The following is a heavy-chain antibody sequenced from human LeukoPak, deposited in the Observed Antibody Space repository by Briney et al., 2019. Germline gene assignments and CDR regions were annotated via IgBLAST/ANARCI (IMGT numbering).Heavy chain of an antibody. Sequence: SETLSLTCAVYGGSFSGYYWSWIRQPPGKGLEWIGEINHSGSTNYNPSLKSRVTISVDTSKNQLSLKLSSVTAADTAVYYCARSTVVVPAAMEYNWFDPWGQGTLVTVSS. V-gene: IGHV4-34*01. J-gene: IGHJ5*02. CDR1: GGSFSGYY. CDR3: ARSTVVVPAAMEYNWFDP. CDR2: INHSGST. D-gene: IGHD2-2*01.